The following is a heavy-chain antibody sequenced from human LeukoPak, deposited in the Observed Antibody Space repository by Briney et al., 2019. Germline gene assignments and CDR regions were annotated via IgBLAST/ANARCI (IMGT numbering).Heavy chain of an antibody. D-gene: IGHD3-22*01. CDR2: IKSKTDGGTT. Sequence: PGGSLRLSCAASGFTFSNAWMSWVRQAPGKGLEWVGRIKSKTDGGTTDHAAPVKGRFTISRDDSKNTLYLQMNSLKTEDTAVYYCTTDLYYYDSSGYYSDQRGGYYFDYWGQGTLVTVSS. V-gene: IGHV3-15*01. CDR3: TTDLYYYDSSGYYSDQRGGYYFDY. CDR1: GFTFSNAW. J-gene: IGHJ4*02.